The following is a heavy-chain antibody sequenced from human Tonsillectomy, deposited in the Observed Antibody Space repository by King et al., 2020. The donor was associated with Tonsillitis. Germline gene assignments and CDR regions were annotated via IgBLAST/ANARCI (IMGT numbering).Heavy chain of an antibody. CDR3: ARGPAYSGWYRGYAFDI. CDR1: GDSFSSNSAA. Sequence: VQLQQSGPGLVKPSQTLSLTCAISGDSFSSNSAAWNWIRQSPSRGLEWLGRTYYRSKWYNDYAVSVKSRITINPDTSKNQFSLQLNSVTPEDTAVYYCARGPAYSGWYRGYAFDIWGQGTMVTVSS. CDR2: TYYRSKWYN. J-gene: IGHJ3*02. V-gene: IGHV6-1*01. D-gene: IGHD6-19*01.